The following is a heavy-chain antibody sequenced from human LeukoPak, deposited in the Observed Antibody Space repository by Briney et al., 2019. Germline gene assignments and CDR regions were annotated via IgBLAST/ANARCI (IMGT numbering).Heavy chain of an antibody. CDR1: GDSITSSISY. D-gene: IGHD4-11*01. J-gene: IGHJ4*02. Sequence: SETLSLTCTVSGDSITSSISYWGWIRQPPGKGLEWIGSLYYSGSTHYNPSLQSRVTISVDTSKNQLSLKLSSVTAADTAVYYCASSKLQYQLTAFIGWGQGTLVTVSS. CDR2: LYYSGST. V-gene: IGHV4-39*01. CDR3: ASSKLQYQLTAFIG.